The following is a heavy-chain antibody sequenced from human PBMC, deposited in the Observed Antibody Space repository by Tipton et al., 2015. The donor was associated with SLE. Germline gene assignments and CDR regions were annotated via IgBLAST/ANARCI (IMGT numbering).Heavy chain of an antibody. CDR2: IRSKGYGGTT. V-gene: IGHV3-49*04. D-gene: IGHD6-19*01. CDR1: GFTFGDYA. CDR3: SRGGYSSGWYRFDP. Sequence: SLRLSCIASGFTFGDYAMNWVRQAPGKGLEWVGFIRSKGYGGTTEFAASVKGRFTISRDDSKSIAYLQMNSLKTEDTAVYYCSRGGYSSGWYRFDPWGQGTLVTVSS. J-gene: IGHJ5*02.